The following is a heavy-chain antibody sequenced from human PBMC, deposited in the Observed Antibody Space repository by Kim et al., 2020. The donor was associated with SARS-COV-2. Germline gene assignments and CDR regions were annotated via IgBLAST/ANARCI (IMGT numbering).Heavy chain of an antibody. CDR2: ISYDGSNK. CDR1: GFTFSSYG. J-gene: IGHJ4*01. Sequence: GGSLRLSCAASGFTFSSYGMHWVRQAPGKGLEWVAVISYDGSNKYYADSVKGRFTISRDNSKNTLYLQMNSLRAEDTAVYYCAKDSGIVVVVSAVIDYWG. V-gene: IGHV3-30*18. CDR3: AKDSGIVVVVSAVIDY. D-gene: IGHD2-15*01.